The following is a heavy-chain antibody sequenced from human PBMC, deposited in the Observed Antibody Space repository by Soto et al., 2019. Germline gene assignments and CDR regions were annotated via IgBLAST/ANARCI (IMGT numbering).Heavy chain of an antibody. CDR3: ARVDGSGSYPQHYGMDV. CDR1: GGSISSYY. CDR2: IYYSGST. V-gene: IGHV4-59*01. J-gene: IGHJ6*02. Sequence: PSETLSLTCTVSGGSISSYYWSWIRQPPGKGLEWIGYIYYSGSTNYNPSLKSRVTISVDTSKNQFSLKLSSVTAADTAVYYCARVDGSGSYPQHYGMDVWGQGTTVTVSS. D-gene: IGHD3-10*01.